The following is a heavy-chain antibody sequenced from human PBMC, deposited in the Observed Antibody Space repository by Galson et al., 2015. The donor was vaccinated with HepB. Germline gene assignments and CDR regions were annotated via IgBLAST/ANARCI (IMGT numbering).Heavy chain of an antibody. CDR3: TKEGSSNDFDF. CDR2: INPHTGDT. D-gene: IGHD6-13*01. J-gene: IGHJ4*02. Sequence: SVKVSCKASGYTFTAYYLHWVRQAPGQGLEWMGRINPHTGDTNYAQPFQGRVTMTRDTSISTAYMELSRLSSDDTVVYYCTKEGSSNDFDFWGQGILAIVSS. V-gene: IGHV1-2*05. CDR1: GYTFTAYY.